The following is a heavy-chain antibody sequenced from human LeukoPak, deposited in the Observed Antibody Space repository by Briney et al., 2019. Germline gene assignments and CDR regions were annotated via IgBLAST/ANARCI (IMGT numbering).Heavy chain of an antibody. CDR3: ARRSYDGSGYYYVDY. V-gene: IGHV4-39*01. D-gene: IGHD3-22*01. J-gene: IGHJ4*02. Sequence: PSETLSLTCSVSGGSISSSGYYWGWIRQPPGKGLEWIGSISSGGSTHYIPSLKSRVTISVDTPKNQFSLKLSSVTAADTAVYYCARRSYDGSGYYYVDYWGQGTLVTVSS. CDR2: ISSGGST. CDR1: GGSISSSGYY.